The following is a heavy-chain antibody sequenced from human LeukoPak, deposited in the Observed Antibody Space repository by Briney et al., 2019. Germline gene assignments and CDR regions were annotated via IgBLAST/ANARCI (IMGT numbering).Heavy chain of an antibody. V-gene: IGHV3-30*03. CDR2: ISYDVGKK. Sequence: GRSLRLSCAASGFTFSSYGMHWVRQAPGKGLEWVAVISYDVGKKYYADSVKGRFTISRDNAKNSLYLQMNSLRAEDTAVYYCARGAFDIWGQGTMVTVSS. CDR3: ARGAFDI. CDR1: GFTFSSYG. J-gene: IGHJ3*02.